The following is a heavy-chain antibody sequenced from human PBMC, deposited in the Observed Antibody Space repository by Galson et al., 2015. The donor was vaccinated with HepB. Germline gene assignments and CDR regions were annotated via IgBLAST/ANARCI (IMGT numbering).Heavy chain of an antibody. CDR1: GFTFSSYA. Sequence: SLRLSCAASGFTFSSYAMCWVRQAPGKGLECVSAISGSGGSTYHADSVKGRFTISRDNSKNTLYLQMNSLRAEDTAVYYCAKEGSPGIAVAGTDYYYHYGMDVWGQGTTVTVSS. CDR2: ISGSGGST. J-gene: IGHJ6*02. CDR3: AKEGSPGIAVAGTDYYYHYGMDV. V-gene: IGHV3-23*01. D-gene: IGHD6-19*01.